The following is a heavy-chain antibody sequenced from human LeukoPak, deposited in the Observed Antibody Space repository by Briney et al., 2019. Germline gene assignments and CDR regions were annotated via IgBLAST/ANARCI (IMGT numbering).Heavy chain of an antibody. J-gene: IGHJ3*02. CDR3: ARAALAAATDAFDI. D-gene: IGHD6-13*01. CDR2: INPNSGGT. V-gene: IGHV1-2*02. CDR1: GYTFTGYY. Sequence: GASVKVSCKASGYTFTGYYMHWARQAPGQGLEWMGWINPNSGGTNYAQKFQGRVTMTRDTSISTAYMELSRLRSDDTAVYYCARAALAAATDAFDIWGQGTMVTVSS.